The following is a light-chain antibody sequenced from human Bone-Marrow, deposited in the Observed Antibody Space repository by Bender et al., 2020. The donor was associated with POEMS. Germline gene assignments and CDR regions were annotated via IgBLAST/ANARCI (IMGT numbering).Light chain of an antibody. J-gene: IGLJ2*01. Sequence: QSALTQPASVSGSPGQSITISCTGTSSDVGGYDLVSWYQHHPGKAPKLMISEVTKRPSGISNRFSGSKSDNTASLTISGLQAEDEADYYCCSYADGSNLVFGGGTKLTVL. V-gene: IGLV2-23*02. CDR3: CSYADGSNLV. CDR1: SSDVGGYDL. CDR2: EVT.